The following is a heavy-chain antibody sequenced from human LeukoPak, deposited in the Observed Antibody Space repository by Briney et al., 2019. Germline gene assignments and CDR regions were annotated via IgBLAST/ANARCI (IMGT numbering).Heavy chain of an antibody. J-gene: IGHJ6*03. V-gene: IGHV3-74*01. CDR2: INSDGSST. D-gene: IGHD5-12*01. CDR3: ASGYTYYYYYMDV. CDR1: GFTFSSYW. Sequence: GGSLRLYCAASGFTFSSYWMHWVRQAPGKGLVWVSRINSDGSSTSYADSVKGRLTISRDNAKNTLYLQMNSLRAEDTAVYYCASGYTYYYYYMDVWGKGTTVTVSS.